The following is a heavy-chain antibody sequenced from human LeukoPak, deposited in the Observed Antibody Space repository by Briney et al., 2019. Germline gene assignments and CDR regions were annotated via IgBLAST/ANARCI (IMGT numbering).Heavy chain of an antibody. Sequence: ASVQVSCKASGGTFSSYAISWVRQAPGQGLEWMGRIIPIFGTANYAQKFQGRVTITTDESTSTAYMELSSLRSEDTAVYYCAREVYYYDSSGYRDYWGQGTLVTVSS. J-gene: IGHJ4*02. D-gene: IGHD3-22*01. CDR2: IIPIFGTA. CDR3: AREVYYYDSSGYRDY. V-gene: IGHV1-69*05. CDR1: GGTFSSYA.